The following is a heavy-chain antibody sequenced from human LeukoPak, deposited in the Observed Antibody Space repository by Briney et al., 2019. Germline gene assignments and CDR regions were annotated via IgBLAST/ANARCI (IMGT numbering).Heavy chain of an antibody. CDR3: ANLLDY. V-gene: IGHV1-69*05. CDR1: GGTFSSYA. Sequence: ASVKVSCKASGGTFSSYAISWVRQAPGQGLEWMGGIIPIFGTANYAQKFQGRVTITTDESTSTAYMELSSLRSEDTSVNYCANLLDYWGQGTLVTVSS. J-gene: IGHJ4*02. CDR2: IIPIFGTA.